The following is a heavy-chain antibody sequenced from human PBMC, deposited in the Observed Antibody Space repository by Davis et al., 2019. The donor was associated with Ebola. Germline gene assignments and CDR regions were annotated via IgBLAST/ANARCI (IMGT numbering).Heavy chain of an antibody. CDR3: ARATHYDLYAFDI. J-gene: IGHJ3*02. D-gene: IGHD3-3*01. V-gene: IGHV1-8*01. Sequence: ASVKVSCKASGYTFTSYDINWVRQATGQGLEWMGWMNPNSGNTGYAQKFQGRVTMTRNTSISTAYMELSSLRSEDTAVYYCARATHYDLYAFDIWGQGTMVTVSS. CDR2: MNPNSGNT. CDR1: GYTFTSYD.